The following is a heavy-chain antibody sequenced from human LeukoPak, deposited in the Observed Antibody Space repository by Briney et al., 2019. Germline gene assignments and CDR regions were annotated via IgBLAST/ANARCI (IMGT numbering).Heavy chain of an antibody. CDR3: ARGGDGNRGDFDY. J-gene: IGHJ4*02. D-gene: IGHD5-24*01. CDR1: GYTFTAYY. Sequence: ASVKVSCKASGYTFTAYYLHWVRQAPGQGLEWMGWINPNSGDPNYVLNFGGRVTMARDTSISTAYMELSSLRSDDKAVYYCARGGDGNRGDFDYWGQGTLVTVSS. V-gene: IGHV1-2*02. CDR2: INPNSGDP.